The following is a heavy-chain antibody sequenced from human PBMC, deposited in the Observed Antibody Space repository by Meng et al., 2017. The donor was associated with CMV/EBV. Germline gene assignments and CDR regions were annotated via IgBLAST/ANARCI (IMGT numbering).Heavy chain of an antibody. Sequence: GSLRLSCTVSGGSISSYYWSWIRQPPGKGLEWIGYIYYSGSTNYNPSLKSRVTISVDTSKNQFSLKLSSVTAADTAVYYCARWQGLGSGSYYYYGMDVWGQGTTVTVSS. CDR2: IYYSGST. D-gene: IGHD3-3*01. J-gene: IGHJ6*02. V-gene: IGHV4-59*01. CDR3: ARWQGLGSGSYYYYGMDV. CDR1: GGSISSYY.